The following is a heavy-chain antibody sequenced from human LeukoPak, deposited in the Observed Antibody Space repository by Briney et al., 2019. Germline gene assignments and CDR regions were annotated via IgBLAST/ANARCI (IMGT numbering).Heavy chain of an antibody. Sequence: GGSLRLSCAASGFTFSSYAMSWVRQAPGKGLGWVSAISGSGGSTYYADSVKGRFTISRDNSKNTLYLQMNSLRAEDTAVYYCAKSYYYDSSGYYQPWGQGTLVTVSS. CDR2: ISGSGGST. CDR1: GFTFSSYA. J-gene: IGHJ5*02. D-gene: IGHD3-22*01. V-gene: IGHV3-23*01. CDR3: AKSYYYDSSGYYQP.